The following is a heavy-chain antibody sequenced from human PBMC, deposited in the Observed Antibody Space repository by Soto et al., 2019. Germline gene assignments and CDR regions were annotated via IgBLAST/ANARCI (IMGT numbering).Heavy chain of an antibody. CDR3: AREGGGITAAGPGYYGMDV. J-gene: IGHJ6*02. CDR2: INPNSGGT. Sequence: GASVKVSCKASGHTFTGYYMNWVRQAPGQGLEWMGWINPNSGGTNYAQKFQGRVTMTRDTSISTAYMELSRLRSDDTAVYYCAREGGGITAAGPGYYGMDVWGQGTTVTVSS. V-gene: IGHV1-2*02. CDR1: GHTFTGYY. D-gene: IGHD6-13*01.